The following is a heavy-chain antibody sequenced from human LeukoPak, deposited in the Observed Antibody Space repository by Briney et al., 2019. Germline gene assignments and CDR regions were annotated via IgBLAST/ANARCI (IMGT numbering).Heavy chain of an antibody. CDR3: ARVEGNWNDY. D-gene: IGHD1-20*01. V-gene: IGHV3-30-3*01. CDR2: ILYDGSNK. CDR1: GFTFSSYA. J-gene: IGHJ4*02. Sequence: PGGSLRLSCAASGFTFSSYAMHWVRQAPGKGLEWVALILYDGSNKYYADSVKGRSTISRDNSKNTLYLQMNSLRAEDTAVYYCARVEGNWNDYWGQGTLVTVSS.